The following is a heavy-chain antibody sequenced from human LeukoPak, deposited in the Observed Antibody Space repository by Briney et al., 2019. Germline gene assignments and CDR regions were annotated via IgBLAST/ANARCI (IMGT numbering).Heavy chain of an antibody. Sequence: SETLSLTCTVSGGSISSYYWSWIRQPPGNGLEWIGYIYYSGSTNYNPSLKSRVTISVDTSKNQFSLKLSSVTAADTAVYYCARYRTVITGNWFDPWGQGTLVTVSS. J-gene: IGHJ5*02. D-gene: IGHD4-11*01. CDR3: ARYRTVITGNWFDP. CDR1: GGSISSYY. V-gene: IGHV4-59*01. CDR2: IYYSGST.